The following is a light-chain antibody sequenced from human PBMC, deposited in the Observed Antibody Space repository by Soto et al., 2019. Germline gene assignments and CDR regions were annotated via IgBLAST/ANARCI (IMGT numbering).Light chain of an antibody. V-gene: IGLV2-23*02. CDR3: VSNVGLNTYV. Sequence: QSALTQPASVSGSPGPSSTSSCTGTSSDVGTYNLVSWYQQHPGKVPKPIIYEVFKRPSGVSDRFSGSNSGNTASLTISGLQAEDEAEYQCVSNVGLNTYVFGTGTKLTVL. CDR1: SSDVGTYNL. CDR2: EVF. J-gene: IGLJ1*01.